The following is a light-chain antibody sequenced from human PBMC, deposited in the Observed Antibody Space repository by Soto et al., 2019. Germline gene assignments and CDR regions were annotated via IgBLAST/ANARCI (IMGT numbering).Light chain of an antibody. CDR3: QQLYTLPFT. CDR2: EAS. V-gene: IGKV1-9*01. Sequence: RLSQSASLLSAYKGDRVTITCRASHDISTFLAWYQQKPGKAPKLLIYEASTLQSGVPSRFSGSGSGTEFTLTISGLLPEDFAAYHCQQLYTLPFTFGQGTKVDIK. J-gene: IGKJ1*01. CDR1: HDISTF.